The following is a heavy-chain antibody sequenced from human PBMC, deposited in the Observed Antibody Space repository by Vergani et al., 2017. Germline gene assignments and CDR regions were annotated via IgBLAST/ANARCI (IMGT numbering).Heavy chain of an antibody. J-gene: IGHJ6*02. Sequence: QVQLQESGPGLVKPSETLTLPCDVSDSSIMTNPYWGWFRQSPGKGLEWIGCIHHSGDTHYNSSLKSRVSISIVSSSKFSLRLTSVTAADTAIYYCARHRGSGGFFPSSYFDGMDVWGHGTTVTVSS. CDR3: ARHRGSGGFFPSSYFDGMDV. CDR1: DSSIMTNPY. V-gene: IGHV4-38-2*01. CDR2: IHHSGDT. D-gene: IGHD3-10*01.